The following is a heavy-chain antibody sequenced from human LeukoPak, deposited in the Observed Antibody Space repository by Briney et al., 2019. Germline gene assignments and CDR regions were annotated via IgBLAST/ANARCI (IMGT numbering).Heavy chain of an antibody. D-gene: IGHD4-17*01. V-gene: IGHV4-4*07. CDR1: GGSISSYY. CDR3: ARVDLYGAVDAFDI. Sequence: KPSETLSLTCTVSGGSISSYYWSWIRQPAGKGLEWIGRIYTSGSTNYNPSLKSRVTMSVDTSKNQFSLKLSSVTAADTAVYYCARVDLYGAVDAFDIWGQGTMVTVSS. CDR2: IYTSGST. J-gene: IGHJ3*02.